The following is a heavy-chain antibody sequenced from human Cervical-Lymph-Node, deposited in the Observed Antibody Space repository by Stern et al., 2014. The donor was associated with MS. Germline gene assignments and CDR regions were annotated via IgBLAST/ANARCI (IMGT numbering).Heavy chain of an antibody. D-gene: IGHD3-10*01. CDR1: GFSLSTSGMC. V-gene: IGHV2-70*01. CDR3: ARSGPGAYLYSFDY. J-gene: IGHJ4*02. CDR2: IDWDEDT. Sequence: QVTLKESGPALVKPTQTLTLTCTFSGFSLSTSGMCMSWIRQPPGKALEWLALIDWDEDTYYSTSLRTRLTISRDTSKNQVVLVMTNVDPVDTATYYCARSGPGAYLYSFDYWGPGTLVTVSS.